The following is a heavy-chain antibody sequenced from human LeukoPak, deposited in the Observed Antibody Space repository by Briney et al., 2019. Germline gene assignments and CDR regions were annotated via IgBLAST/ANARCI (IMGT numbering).Heavy chain of an antibody. J-gene: IGHJ4*02. D-gene: IGHD2-15*01. CDR3: ACYGIAPPY. CDR1: GFTFTRFN. Sequence: GGSLRLSCAASGFTFTRFNMNWVRQAPGKGLELVSSITTSGTYIYYADSVKGRFTISRDNAKNTLYLQMNSLRTEDTAVYYCACYGIAPPYWGQGTLVTVSS. V-gene: IGHV3-21*01. CDR2: ITTSGTYI.